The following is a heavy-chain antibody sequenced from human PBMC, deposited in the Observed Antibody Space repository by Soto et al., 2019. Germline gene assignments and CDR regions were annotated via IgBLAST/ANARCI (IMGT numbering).Heavy chain of an antibody. CDR2: INHSGST. J-gene: IGHJ4*02. Sequence: PSETLSLTCAVYGGSFSGYYWSWIRQPPGKGLEWIGEINHSGSTNYNPSLKSRVTISVDTSKNQFSLKLSSVTAADTAVYYCAGFEDCTNGVCYSDYWGQGTLVTVPQ. CDR1: GGSFSGYY. D-gene: IGHD2-8*01. V-gene: IGHV4-34*01. CDR3: AGFEDCTNGVCYSDY.